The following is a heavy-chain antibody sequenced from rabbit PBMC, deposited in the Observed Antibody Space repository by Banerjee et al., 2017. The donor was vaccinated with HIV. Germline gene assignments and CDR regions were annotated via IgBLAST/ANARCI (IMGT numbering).Heavy chain of an antibody. CDR3: ARYAKNSGWYFKL. D-gene: IGHD1-1*01. J-gene: IGHJ4*01. CDR2: INIGSGNT. CDR1: GFSFSSDTR. Sequence: QEQLEESGGDLVKPEGSLTLTCTASGFSFSSDTRMCWVRQAPGKGLEWIVCINIGSGNTAYATWAKGRFTISKTSPTTVTLQMTSLTAADTATYFCARYAKNSGWYFKLWGPGTLVTVS. V-gene: IGHV1S45*01.